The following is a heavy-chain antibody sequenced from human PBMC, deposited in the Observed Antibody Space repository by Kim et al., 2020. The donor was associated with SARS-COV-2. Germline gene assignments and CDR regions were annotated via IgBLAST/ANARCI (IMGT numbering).Heavy chain of an antibody. D-gene: IGHD3-10*01. CDR3: AKDSLSRITMVRGVPPRAGRFDP. J-gene: IGHJ5*02. V-gene: IGHV3-23*01. CDR1: GFTFSSYA. Sequence: GGSLRLSCAASGFTFSSYAMSWVRQAPGKGLEWVSAISGSGGSTYYADSVKGRFTISRDNSKNTLYLQMNSLRAEDTAVYYCAKDSLSRITMVRGVPPRAGRFDPWGQGTLVTVSS. CDR2: ISGSGGST.